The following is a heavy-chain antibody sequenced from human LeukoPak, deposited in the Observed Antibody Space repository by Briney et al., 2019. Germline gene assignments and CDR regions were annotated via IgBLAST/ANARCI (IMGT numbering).Heavy chain of an antibody. CDR3: ASPYGDYEPDAFDI. D-gene: IGHD4-17*01. CDR1: GFTVSSNY. J-gene: IGHJ3*02. CDR2: IYSSGST. Sequence: PGGSLRLSCTASGFTVSSNYMTWVRQAPGKGLEWVSVIYSSGSTYYADSVKGRFTISRDNSKNTLYLQMNSLRAEDTAVYYCASPYGDYEPDAFDIWGQGTMVTVSS. V-gene: IGHV3-53*01.